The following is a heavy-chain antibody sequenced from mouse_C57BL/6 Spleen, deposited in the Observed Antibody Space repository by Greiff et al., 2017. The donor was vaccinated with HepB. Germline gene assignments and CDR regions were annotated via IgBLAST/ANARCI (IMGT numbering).Heavy chain of an antibody. J-gene: IGHJ4*01. D-gene: IGHD1-3*01. CDR3: AHNYYAMDY. CDR2: INPNNGGT. Sequence: EVQLQQSGPELVKPGASVKISCKASGYTFTDYYMNWVKQSHGKSLEWIGDINPNNGGTSYNQKFKGKATLTVDKSSSTAYMELRSLTSEDSAVYYCAHNYYAMDYWGQGTSVTVSS. CDR1: GYTFTDYY. V-gene: IGHV1-26*01.